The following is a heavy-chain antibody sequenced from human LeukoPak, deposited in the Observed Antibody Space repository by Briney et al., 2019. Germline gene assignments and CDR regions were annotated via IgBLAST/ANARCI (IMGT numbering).Heavy chain of an antibody. CDR3: AGLPRYNWNEPLDY. Sequence: ASVKVSCKASGYTFTDYYMHWVRQAHGQGLELMGWINPNSGGTKYAQKFQGRVTMTRDTSINTAYMELSRLTYDDTAVYYCAGLPRYNWNEPLDYWGQGTLVTVSS. CDR1: GYTFTDYY. CDR2: INPNSGGT. D-gene: IGHD1-20*01. V-gene: IGHV1-2*02. J-gene: IGHJ4*02.